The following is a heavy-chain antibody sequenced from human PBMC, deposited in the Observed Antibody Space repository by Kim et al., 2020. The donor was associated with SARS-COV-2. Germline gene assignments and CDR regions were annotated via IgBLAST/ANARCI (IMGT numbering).Heavy chain of an antibody. V-gene: IGHV4-39*01. J-gene: IGHJ4*02. D-gene: IGHD3-10*01. CDR3: VRHHPYGSGPFDY. Sequence: SETLSLTCTVSGGSFNSSGHYWGWIRQPPGKGLEWIGSIYYNEITYNNPSLKSRVTISADTSKSQFSLKLSSVTAADTAVYYCVRHHPYGSGPFDYWGQGALVTVSS. CDR1: GGSFNSSGHY. CDR2: IYYNEIT.